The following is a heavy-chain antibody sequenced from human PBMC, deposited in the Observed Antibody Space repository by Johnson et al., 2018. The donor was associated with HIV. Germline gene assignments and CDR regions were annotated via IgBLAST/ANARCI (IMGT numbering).Heavy chain of an antibody. V-gene: IGHV3-30-3*02. J-gene: IGHJ3*02. CDR1: GFTFSSYG. CDR2: ISYDGSNT. CDR3: AKSTRGNWGSCFDI. D-gene: IGHD7-27*01. Sequence: QVQLVESGGGVVQPGRSLRLSCAASGFTFSSYGMHWVRQAPGKGLEWVAVISYDGSNTYYGDSVKGRFTISRDNSNNTLYLQMNSLRAEDTAVYYCAKSTRGNWGSCFDIWGQGTMVTVSS.